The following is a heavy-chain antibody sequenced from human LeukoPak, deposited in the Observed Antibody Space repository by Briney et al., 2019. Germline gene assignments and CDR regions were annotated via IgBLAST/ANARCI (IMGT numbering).Heavy chain of an antibody. D-gene: IGHD1-26*01. CDR2: ISYDGSNK. CDR1: GFTFSSYG. Sequence: GRSLRLSCAASGFTFSSYGMHWVRQAPGKGLEWVAVISYDGSNKYYADSVKGRFTISRDNSKNTLYLQMNSLRAEDTAVYYCAKDMAYSGSDEGFDYWGQGTLVTVSS. V-gene: IGHV3-30*18. CDR3: AKDMAYSGSDEGFDY. J-gene: IGHJ4*02.